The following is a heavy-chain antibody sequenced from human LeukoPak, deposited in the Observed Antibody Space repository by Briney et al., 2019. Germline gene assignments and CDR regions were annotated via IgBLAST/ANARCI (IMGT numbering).Heavy chain of an antibody. CDR3: ARGPGGRRGYYPLEDSYYYYYMDV. D-gene: IGHD3-22*01. V-gene: IGHV1-18*01. Sequence: GASVKVSCKASGYTFTSYGISWVRQAPGQGLEWMGWLSAYDGNTNYAQKLQGRVTMTTDTSTSTAYMELRSLRSDDTAVYYCARGPGGRRGYYPLEDSYYYYYMDVWGKGTTVTVSS. CDR1: GYTFTSYG. J-gene: IGHJ6*03. CDR2: LSAYDGNT.